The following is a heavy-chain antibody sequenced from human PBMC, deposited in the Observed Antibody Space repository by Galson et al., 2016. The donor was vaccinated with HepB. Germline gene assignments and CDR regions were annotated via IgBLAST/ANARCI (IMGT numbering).Heavy chain of an antibody. CDR3: AKGTYFGSGGYYGMDV. CDR2: ISNDGSNT. J-gene: IGHJ6*02. D-gene: IGHD3-10*01. CDR1: GFRFSYYG. Sequence: SLRLSCAASGFRFSYYGMHWVRQAPGKGLEWVAFISNDGSNTYYAESVKGRFTISRDKSKTTGSGQMNSLRAEDTAVHKCAKGTYFGSGGYYGMDVWGQGTTVTVSS. V-gene: IGHV3-30*18.